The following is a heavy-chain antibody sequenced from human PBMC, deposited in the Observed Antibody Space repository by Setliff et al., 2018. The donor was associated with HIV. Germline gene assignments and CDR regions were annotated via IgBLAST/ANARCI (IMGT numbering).Heavy chain of an antibody. CDR2: VGVDSDAT. J-gene: IGHJ4*02. D-gene: IGHD3-3*01. Sequence: GGSLRLSCVASGFAFSTFDMNWVRQTPGKGLEWVAAVGVDSDATYYADSVRGRFAVSRGDFQNTLYLQMSALRVEDTAVYYCARALTIFGVVTQDPPDYWGQGTLVTVSS. V-gene: IGHV3-23*01. CDR3: ARALTIFGVVTQDPPDY. CDR1: GFAFSTFD.